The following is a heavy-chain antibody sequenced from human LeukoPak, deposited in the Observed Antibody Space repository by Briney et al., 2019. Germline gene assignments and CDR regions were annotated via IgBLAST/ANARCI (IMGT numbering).Heavy chain of an antibody. CDR2: IFYSGRT. D-gene: IGHD5-18*01. CDR1: GGSISSYY. J-gene: IGHJ4*02. CDR3: ARGQKYIYGYTVTELGSRYFDY. Sequence: SETLSLTCTVSGGSISSYYWSWIRQPPGKGLEWIGNIFYSGRTSYNPSLKSRVTISVDTSKNHFSLTLSSVTAADTAVYYCARGQKYIYGYTVTELGSRYFDYWGQGTLVTVSS. V-gene: IGHV4-59*01.